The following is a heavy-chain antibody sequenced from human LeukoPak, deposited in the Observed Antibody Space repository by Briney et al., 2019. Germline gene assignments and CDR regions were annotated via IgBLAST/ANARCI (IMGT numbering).Heavy chain of an antibody. CDR3: ANGRYSSSSGYYYHMDV. V-gene: IGHV3-23*01. J-gene: IGHJ6*03. CDR1: GFTFSSSA. D-gene: IGHD6-6*01. Sequence: GGSLRLSCAASGFTFSSSAMTWVRQPPGKGLGWVSAISGSGGSTNYADSVKGRFTISRDNSKNTLYLHVNSLRAEDTAVYYCANGRYSSSSGYYYHMDVWGKGTTVTVSS. CDR2: ISGSGGST.